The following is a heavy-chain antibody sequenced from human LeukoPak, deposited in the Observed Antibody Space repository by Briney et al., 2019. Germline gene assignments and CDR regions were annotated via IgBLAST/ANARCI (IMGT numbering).Heavy chain of an antibody. Sequence: GGSLRLSCAASGFTFSSYGMHWVRQAPGKGLEWVAVISYDGSNKYYADSVKGRFTISRDNSKNTLYLEMDSLRGEDTAVYYCARDVGHYYYYYGMDVWGQGTTVTVSS. CDR1: GFTFSSYG. CDR3: ARDVGHYYYYYGMDV. V-gene: IGHV3-30*03. CDR2: ISYDGSNK. J-gene: IGHJ6*02.